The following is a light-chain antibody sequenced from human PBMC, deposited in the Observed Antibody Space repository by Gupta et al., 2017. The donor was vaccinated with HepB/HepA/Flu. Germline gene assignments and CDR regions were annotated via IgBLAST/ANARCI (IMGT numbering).Light chain of an antibody. V-gene: IGLV3-1*01. CDR1: KLGEKY. CDR2: QDN. Sequence: SYELTQPPSVSVSPGQTATISCSGDKLGEKYAGWYQQRPGQSPGLLIYQDNKRPSGITERFSGSNSGTKATLTITGTQAVDEADYYCQAWDSSTGVFGGGTKLTVI. CDR3: QAWDSSTGV. J-gene: IGLJ2*01.